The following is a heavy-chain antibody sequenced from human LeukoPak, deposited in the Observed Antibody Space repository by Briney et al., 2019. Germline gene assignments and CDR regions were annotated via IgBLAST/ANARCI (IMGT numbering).Heavy chain of an antibody. Sequence: GGSLRFSCAASGFTFNTYAMHWVRQAPGKGLEWVAVISYDGSNKYYADSVKGRFTISRDNSKNTLYLQVNTLRAEDTAVYYCARDNNWGSTHYWGQGTLVTVSS. V-gene: IGHV3-30-3*01. J-gene: IGHJ4*02. D-gene: IGHD7-27*01. CDR3: ARDNNWGSTHY. CDR2: ISYDGSNK. CDR1: GFTFNTYA.